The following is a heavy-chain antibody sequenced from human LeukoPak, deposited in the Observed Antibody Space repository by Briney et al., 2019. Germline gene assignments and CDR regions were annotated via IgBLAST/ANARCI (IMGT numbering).Heavy chain of an antibody. V-gene: IGHV1-46*01. Sequence: ASVKVSCKASGYTFTSYYMHWVRQAPGQGLEWMGIINPSGGSTSYAQKFQGRVTMTRDTSTSTVYMELSSLRSEDTAVYYCGRDFRPYYYDISGYPGLGYWGQETLVTVSS. CDR2: INPSGGST. D-gene: IGHD3-22*01. CDR1: GYTFTSYY. J-gene: IGHJ4*02. CDR3: GRDFRPYYYDISGYPGLGY.